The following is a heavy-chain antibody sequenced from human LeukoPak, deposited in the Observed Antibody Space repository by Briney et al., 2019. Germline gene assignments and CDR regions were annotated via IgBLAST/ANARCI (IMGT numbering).Heavy chain of an antibody. CDR1: GFIVSSNY. Sequence: GGSLRLSCAASGFIVSSNYMNWVRQAPGKGLGWVSVIYSGGSTYYADSVKGRFTVFRHNSKNTLFLQMNSLRAEDTAVYYCAGIVGATDAFDIWGQGTMVTVSS. D-gene: IGHD1-26*01. J-gene: IGHJ3*02. V-gene: IGHV3-53*04. CDR2: IYSGGST. CDR3: AGIVGATDAFDI.